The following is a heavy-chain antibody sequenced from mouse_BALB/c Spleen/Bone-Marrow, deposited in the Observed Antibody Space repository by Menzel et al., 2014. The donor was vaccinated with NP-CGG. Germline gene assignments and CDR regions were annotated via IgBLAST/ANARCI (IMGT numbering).Heavy chain of an antibody. V-gene: IGHV1-7*01. Sequence: VQLQQSGAELAKPGASVKMSCKASGYTFTSYWMHWVKQRPGQGLEWIGYINPSTGYTEYNQKFKDKATLTADKSSSTAYMQLSSLTSEDPAVYYCARWGDDGTFDYWGQGTTLTVSS. J-gene: IGHJ2*01. CDR3: ARWGDDGTFDY. CDR1: GYTFTSYW. CDR2: INPSTGYT. D-gene: IGHD2-12*01.